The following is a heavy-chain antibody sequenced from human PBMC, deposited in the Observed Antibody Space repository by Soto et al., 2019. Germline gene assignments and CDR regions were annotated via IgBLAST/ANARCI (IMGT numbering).Heavy chain of an antibody. V-gene: IGHV3-11*06. J-gene: IGHJ4*02. CDR2: ISSSSSYT. Sequence: GGSLRLSCAASGFTFSDYYMSWIRQAPGKGLEWVSYISSSSSYTNYADSVKGRFTISRDNAKNSLYLQMNSLRAEDTAVYYCARESRVPAMGTIEFDYWGQGTLVTVSS. CDR3: ARESRVPAMGTIEFDY. D-gene: IGHD5-18*01. CDR1: GFTFSDYY.